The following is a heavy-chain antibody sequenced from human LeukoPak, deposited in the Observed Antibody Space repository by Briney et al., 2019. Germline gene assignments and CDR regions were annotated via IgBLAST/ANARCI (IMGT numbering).Heavy chain of an antibody. D-gene: IGHD3-22*01. CDR1: GFTFSSYE. CDR3: ARDRLGSSGSKTDY. CDR2: ISSSGSAI. J-gene: IGHJ4*02. V-gene: IGHV3-48*03. Sequence: GGSLRLSCAASGFTFSSYEMTWVRQAPGKGLEWISYISSSGSAIYYADSVKGRFTISRDNAKNSLYLQMNSLRAEDTAVYYCARDRLGSSGSKTDYWGQGTLVTVSS.